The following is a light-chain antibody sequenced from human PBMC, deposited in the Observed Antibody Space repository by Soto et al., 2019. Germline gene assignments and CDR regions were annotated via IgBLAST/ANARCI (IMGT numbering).Light chain of an antibody. V-gene: IGKV1-5*03. CDR2: KAS. CDR3: QQYNSYAQT. Sequence: DIPMTQSPSTLSASVGDRVTITCRASQSISSWLAWYQQKPGKAPKLLIYKASSLESGVPSRFSGSGSGTEFTLTISSLQPDDFATYYCQQYNSYAQTFGPGNKVDIK. J-gene: IGKJ3*01. CDR1: QSISSW.